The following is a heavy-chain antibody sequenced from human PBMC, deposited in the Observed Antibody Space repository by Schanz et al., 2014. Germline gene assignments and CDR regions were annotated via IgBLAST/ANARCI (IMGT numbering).Heavy chain of an antibody. CDR3: AKQIHYDILTVTRN. D-gene: IGHD3-9*01. V-gene: IGHV3-30*02. CDR1: GFIFSSYG. J-gene: IGHJ1*01. CDR2: IWYDGSNK. Sequence: QVQLVESGGGLVKPGGSLRLSCAASGFIFSSYGLHWVRQAPGKGLEWVAFIWYDGSNKYYADSVKGRFTISRDNSKNTLYLQMNSLRAEDTAVYYCAKQIHYDILTVTRNWGQGTLVTVSS.